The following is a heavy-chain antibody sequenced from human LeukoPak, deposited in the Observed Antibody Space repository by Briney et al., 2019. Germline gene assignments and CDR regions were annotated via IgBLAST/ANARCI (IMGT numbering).Heavy chain of an antibody. CDR1: GFSVSSNY. J-gene: IGHJ4*02. Sequence: GGSLRLSCAASGFSVSSNYMSWVRQAPGKGLEWVSIIYSGGDTYYADSVKGRFTISRDKSKNTLYLQMSTLRTEDTAVYYCVGGFDFWGQGTLVTVSS. D-gene: IGHD2-15*01. CDR2: IYSGGDT. CDR3: VGGFDF. V-gene: IGHV3-53*05.